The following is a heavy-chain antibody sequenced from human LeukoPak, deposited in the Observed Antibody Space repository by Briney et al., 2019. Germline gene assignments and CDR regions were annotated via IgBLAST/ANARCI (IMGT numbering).Heavy chain of an antibody. V-gene: IGHV4-34*01. D-gene: IGHD1-14*01. J-gene: IGHJ4*02. CDR3: ARGRTGEIDY. Sequence: SETLSLTCAVYGGSFSDYYWTWLRQPPGKRLEWIGEINHSGSTNYNPSPKSRVTISIGTSKNQFSLKLNSVTAADTAVYYCARGRTGEIDYWGQGTLVTVSS. CDR1: GGSFSDYY. CDR2: INHSGST.